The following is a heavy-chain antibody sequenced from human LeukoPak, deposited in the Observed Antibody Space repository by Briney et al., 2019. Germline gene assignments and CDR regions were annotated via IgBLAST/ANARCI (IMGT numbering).Heavy chain of an antibody. V-gene: IGHV4-59*01. CDR3: ARLYSYGGWSSDY. Sequence: PSETLSLTCTVSGGSISSYYWSWIRQPPGKGLEWIGYIYYSGSTNYNPSLKSRVTISVDTSKNQFSLKLSSVTAADTAVYYCARLYSYGGWSSDYWGQGTLVTVSS. D-gene: IGHD5-18*01. J-gene: IGHJ4*02. CDR1: GGSISSYY. CDR2: IYYSGST.